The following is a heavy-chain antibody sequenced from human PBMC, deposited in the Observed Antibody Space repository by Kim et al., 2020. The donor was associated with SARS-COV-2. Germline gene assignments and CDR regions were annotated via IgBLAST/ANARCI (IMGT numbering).Heavy chain of an antibody. J-gene: IGHJ3*02. V-gene: IGHV3-11*04. D-gene: IGHD3-22*01. CDR3: ARDSYYYDSSGRGAFDI. Sequence: VKGRFTISSDNAKNSLYLQMNSLGAEDTAVYYCARDSYYYDSSGRGAFDIWGQGTMVTVSS.